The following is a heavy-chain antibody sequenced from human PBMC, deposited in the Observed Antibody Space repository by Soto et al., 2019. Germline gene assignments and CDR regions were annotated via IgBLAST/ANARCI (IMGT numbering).Heavy chain of an antibody. Sequence: QVQLVQSGAEVKKPGASVKVSCKASGYTFTSYYMHWVRQDPGQGLDWMGIINPSGGSTSYAQKVHGRVTMTRDTSTSTVYLELSSLRSEDTAVYYCARGGDGEYYYYYYMDVWGKGPTVTVSS. CDR3: ARGGDGEYYYYYYMDV. J-gene: IGHJ6*03. D-gene: IGHD4-17*01. V-gene: IGHV1-46*03. CDR1: GYTFTSYY. CDR2: INPSGGST.